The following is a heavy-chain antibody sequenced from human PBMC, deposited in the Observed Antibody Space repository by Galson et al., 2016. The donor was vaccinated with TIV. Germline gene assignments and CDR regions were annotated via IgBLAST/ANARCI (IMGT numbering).Heavy chain of an antibody. CDR3: SRDRLVDILACSFDY. CDR1: GFTFGDYA. J-gene: IGHJ4*02. Sequence: SLRLSCAGSGFTFGDYAVNWVRQAPGKGLEWVGFIRNTVYGGTPEYAASVNGRFTISRDDSKSIAYLQMNNLKTEDTAVYYCSRDRLVDILACSFDYWGKGDLVTVSS. D-gene: IGHD3-9*01. V-gene: IGHV3-49*04. CDR2: IRNTVYGGTP.